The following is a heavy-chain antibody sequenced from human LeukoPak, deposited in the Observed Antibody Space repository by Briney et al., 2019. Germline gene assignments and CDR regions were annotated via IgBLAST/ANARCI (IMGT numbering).Heavy chain of an antibody. CDR3: ARNEAEYFQH. CDR2: IYSGGST. CDR1: GFTFDDYT. J-gene: IGHJ1*01. Sequence: GGSLRLSCAASGFTFDDYTMHWVRQAPGKGLEWVSVIYSGGSTYYADSVKGRFTISRDNSKNTLYLQMNSLGAEDTAVYYCARNEAEYFQHWGQGTLVTVS. V-gene: IGHV3-53*01.